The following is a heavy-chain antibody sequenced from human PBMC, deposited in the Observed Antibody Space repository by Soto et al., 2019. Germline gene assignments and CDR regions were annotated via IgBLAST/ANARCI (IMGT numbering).Heavy chain of an antibody. V-gene: IGHV1-69*01. CDR3: ARTVRAGETAGAFDI. Sequence: QVQLVQSGAEVKKPGSSVKVSCKASGGTFSSYAISWVRQAPGQGLEWMGGIIPIFGTANYAQKFQGRVTIIADESTSTAYMELSSLRSEDTAVHYCARTVRAGETAGAFDIWGQGTMVTVSS. CDR2: IIPIFGTA. J-gene: IGHJ3*02. D-gene: IGHD3-10*01. CDR1: GGTFSSYA.